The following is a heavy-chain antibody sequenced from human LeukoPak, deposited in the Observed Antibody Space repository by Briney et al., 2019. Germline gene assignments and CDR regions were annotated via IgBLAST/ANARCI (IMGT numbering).Heavy chain of an antibody. J-gene: IGHJ4*02. CDR2: INHSGST. Sequence: SETLSLTCAVYGGSFSGYYWSWIRQPPGKGLEWIGEINHSGSTNYNPSLKSRVTISVDTSKNQFSLKLSSVTAADTAVYYCARSYSVMSFGYYYDSSGYYIDYWGQGTLVTVSS. CDR1: GGSFSGYY. CDR3: ARSYSVMSFGYYYDSSGYYIDY. D-gene: IGHD3-22*01. V-gene: IGHV4-34*01.